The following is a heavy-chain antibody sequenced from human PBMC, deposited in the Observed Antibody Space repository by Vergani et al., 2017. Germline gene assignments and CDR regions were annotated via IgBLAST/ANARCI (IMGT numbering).Heavy chain of an antibody. D-gene: IGHD2-21*02. CDR1: GFTFSNFG. CDR3: AKYLRDSTDGLPDS. V-gene: IGHV3-30*02. Sequence: QVQLVESAGGVVQPGGSLRISCSASGFTFSNFGMHWIRQAPGKGLEWLASIGKDGINTRYRDAVKGRFTVSTENSKDILYLKMDSLRSEVTALYYCAKYLRDSTDGLPDSWGPGTLVIVSS. CDR2: IGKDGINT. J-gene: IGHJ4*02.